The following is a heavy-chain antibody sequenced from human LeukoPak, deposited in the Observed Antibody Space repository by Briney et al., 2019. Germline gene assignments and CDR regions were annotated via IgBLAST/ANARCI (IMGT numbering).Heavy chain of an antibody. CDR3: ARGLRSGIAVAGSGMDV. CDR2: IGTAGDT. Sequence: GGSLRLSCAASGFTFSSYDMHWVRQATGKGLEWVSAIGTAGDTYYPGSVKGRFTISRENAKNSLYLQMNSLRAGDTAMYYCARGLRSGIAVAGSGMDVWGQGTTVTVSS. V-gene: IGHV3-13*01. J-gene: IGHJ6*02. D-gene: IGHD6-19*01. CDR1: GFTFSSYD.